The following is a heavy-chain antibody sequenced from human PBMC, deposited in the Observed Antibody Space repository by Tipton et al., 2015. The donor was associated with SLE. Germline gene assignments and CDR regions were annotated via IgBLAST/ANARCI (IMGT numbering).Heavy chain of an antibody. D-gene: IGHD6-13*01. J-gene: IGHJ6*03. CDR1: GDSINSYY. Sequence: LRLSCTVSGDSINSYYWSWIRQPPGEGLEWIGYIYYREGTNYSPSLKSRVTISLDASKNQLSLKLSSVTAADTAVYYCAREAAKQPRSYYYYYMDVWGKGTTVTISS. CDR2: IYYREGT. V-gene: IGHV4-59*12. CDR3: AREAAKQPRSYYYYYMDV.